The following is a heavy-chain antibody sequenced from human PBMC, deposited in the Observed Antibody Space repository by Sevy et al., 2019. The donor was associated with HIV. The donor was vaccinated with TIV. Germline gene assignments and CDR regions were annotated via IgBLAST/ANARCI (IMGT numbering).Heavy chain of an antibody. CDR3: ARPGYNYIWGTYNSPDY. D-gene: IGHD3-16*01. J-gene: IGHJ4*02. Sequence: GESLKISCKGSGNSFSTNWIAWVRQVPGKGLEWVGIIYPGDSDTRYSPSFKGQVTIAADTSISTVYLYRSSLKTSDSAIYYYARPGYNYIWGTYNSPDYWGQGTLVTVSS. CDR2: IYPGDSDT. CDR1: GNSFSTNW. V-gene: IGHV5-51*01.